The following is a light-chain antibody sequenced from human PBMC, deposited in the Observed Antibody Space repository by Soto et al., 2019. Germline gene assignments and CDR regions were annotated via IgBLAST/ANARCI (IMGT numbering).Light chain of an antibody. V-gene: IGKV3-20*01. J-gene: IGKJ2*01. CDR2: GAS. Sequence: EIVLTQSPGSLSLSPRERATLPCRASQSVSSNHLAWYQQKPGQAPRLLIYGASRRATGIPDRFSGSGSGTEFTLTISRLEPEDFAVYYCQQYGSSTYTFGQGTKVDIK. CDR1: QSVSSNH. CDR3: QQYGSSTYT.